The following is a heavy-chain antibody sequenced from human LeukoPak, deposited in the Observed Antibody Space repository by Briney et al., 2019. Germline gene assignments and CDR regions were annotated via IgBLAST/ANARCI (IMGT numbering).Heavy chain of an antibody. CDR1: GYTLTELS. D-gene: IGHD6-13*01. Sequence: ASVKVSCKVSGYTLTELSMHWVRQAPGKGLEWMGGFDPEDGETIYAQKFQGRVTMTEDTSTDTAYMELTRLRSDDTAVYYCARYSSPPDALDIWGQGTMVTVSS. V-gene: IGHV1-24*01. CDR2: FDPEDGET. J-gene: IGHJ3*02. CDR3: ARYSSPPDALDI.